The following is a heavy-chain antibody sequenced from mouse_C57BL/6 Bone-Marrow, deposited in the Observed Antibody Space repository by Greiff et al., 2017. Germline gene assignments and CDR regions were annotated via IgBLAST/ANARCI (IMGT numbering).Heavy chain of an antibody. J-gene: IGHJ1*03. V-gene: IGHV5-9-1*02. Sequence: EVKLVESGEGLVKPGGSLKLSCAASGFTFSSYAMSWVRQTPEKRLEWVAYISSGGDYIYYADTVKGRFTISRDNARNTLYLQMSRLKSEDTAMYYCTRAPNWYFDVWGTGTTVTVSS. CDR2: ISSGGDYI. CDR3: TRAPNWYFDV. CDR1: GFTFSSYA.